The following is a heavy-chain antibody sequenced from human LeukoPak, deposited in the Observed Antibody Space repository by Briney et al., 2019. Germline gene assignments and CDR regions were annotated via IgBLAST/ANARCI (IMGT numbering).Heavy chain of an antibody. V-gene: IGHV4-59*08. D-gene: IGHD1-26*01. J-gene: IGHJ5*02. CDR3: AAYTGSYSGWFDP. CDR1: GGSIATYY. Sequence: SETLSLTCAVSGGSIATYYWSWIRQPPGKGLEWIGYLFYTGSTTYNPSLKSRVTISLGTSKSQFSLKLSSVTAADTAVYHCAAYTGSYSGWFDPWGQGTLVTVSS. CDR2: LFYTGST.